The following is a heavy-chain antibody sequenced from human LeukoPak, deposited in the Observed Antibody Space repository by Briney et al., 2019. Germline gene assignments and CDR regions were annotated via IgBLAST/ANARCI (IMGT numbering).Heavy chain of an antibody. CDR2: ISRSGSII. Sequence: GGSLRLSCAASGFTFNDYEMNWVRQAPGKGLEGISYISRSGSIIYYADFVKGRFTISRDNATNSLYLQVNSLRAEDTAVYSCARSTVTNYFDYWGQGTLVTVSS. D-gene: IGHD4-17*01. CDR3: ARSTVTNYFDY. V-gene: IGHV3-48*03. J-gene: IGHJ4*02. CDR1: GFTFNDYE.